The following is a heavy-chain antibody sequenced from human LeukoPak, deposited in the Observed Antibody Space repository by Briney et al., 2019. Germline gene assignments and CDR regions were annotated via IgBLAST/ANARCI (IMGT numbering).Heavy chain of an antibody. D-gene: IGHD3-3*01. CDR2: TYHSWST. CDR1: GYSMRSGYY. V-gene: IGHV4-38-2*02. CDR3: ARVPHGETVFGVVLYWLDP. Sequence: SETLSLTCTVSGYSMRSGYYWGWIRQPPGKGLEWIGITYHSWSTNYNPSLKSRVTISVDTSKNQFSLKLNSVTAADTAVYYCARVPHGETVFGVVLYWLDPWGQGTLVTVSS. J-gene: IGHJ5*02.